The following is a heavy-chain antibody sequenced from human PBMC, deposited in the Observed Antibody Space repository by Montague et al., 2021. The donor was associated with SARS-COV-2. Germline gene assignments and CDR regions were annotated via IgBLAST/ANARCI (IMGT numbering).Heavy chain of an antibody. CDR3: ARELGYVSSTNCFHFDY. D-gene: IGHD2-2*01. Sequence: SETLSLTCTVSGGSINSSSYYWGWIRQPPGKGLEWIGSIYSGSTYYNPSLKSRVTISVDTSKNQFSLKLSSVTAADTAVFYCARELGYVSSTNCFHFDYWGQGTLVTVSS. CDR1: GGSINSSSYY. CDR2: IYSGST. J-gene: IGHJ4*02. V-gene: IGHV4-39*07.